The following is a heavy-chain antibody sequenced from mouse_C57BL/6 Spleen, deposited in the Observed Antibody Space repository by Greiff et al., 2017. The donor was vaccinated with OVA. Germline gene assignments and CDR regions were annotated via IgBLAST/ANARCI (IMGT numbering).Heavy chain of an antibody. V-gene: IGHV5-16*01. CDR2: INYDGSST. Sequence: EVMLVESEGGLVQPGSSMKLSCTASGFTFSDYYMAWVRQVPEKGLEWVANINYDGSSTYYLDSLKSRFIISRDNAKNILYLQMSSLKSEDTATYYCAREGNYHFDYWGQGTTLTVSS. CDR3: AREGNYHFDY. J-gene: IGHJ2*01. D-gene: IGHD2-1*01. CDR1: GFTFSDYY.